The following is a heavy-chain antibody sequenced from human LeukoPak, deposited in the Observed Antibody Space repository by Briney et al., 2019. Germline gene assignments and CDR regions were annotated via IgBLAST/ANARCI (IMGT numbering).Heavy chain of an antibody. J-gene: IGHJ3*01. Sequence: GGSLRLSCAASGFTFSSYAMSWVRQAPGKGLEWVSAITGSGASTYYADSVKGRFTISRDSSKNTLDLQMNSLRAGDTALYYCAKNTGWLVYHSFDVWGQGTMVTVSS. CDR1: GFTFSSYA. CDR3: AKNTGWLVYHSFDV. V-gene: IGHV3-23*01. CDR2: ITGSGAST. D-gene: IGHD6-19*01.